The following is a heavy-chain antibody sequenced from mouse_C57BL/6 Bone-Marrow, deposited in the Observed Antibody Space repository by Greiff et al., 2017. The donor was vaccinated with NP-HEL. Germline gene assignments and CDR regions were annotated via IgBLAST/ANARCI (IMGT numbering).Heavy chain of an antibody. J-gene: IGHJ2*01. CDR2: IDPEDGDT. CDR1: GFNIKDYS. Sequence: EVQLQQSGAELVRPGASVKLSCTASGFNIKDYSLHWVKQRPEQGLEWIGRIDPEDGDTEYAPKFQGKATMTADTSSNTAYLQLSSLTSEDTAVYYCTRWFSHYFDYWGQGTTLTVSS. D-gene: IGHD2-3*01. CDR3: TRWFSHYFDY. V-gene: IGHV14-1*01.